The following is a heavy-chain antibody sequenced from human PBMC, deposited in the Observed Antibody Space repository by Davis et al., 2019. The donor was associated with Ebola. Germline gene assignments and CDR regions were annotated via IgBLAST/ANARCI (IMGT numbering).Heavy chain of an antibody. D-gene: IGHD6-6*01. CDR2: ISSSGSTI. CDR3: AKGSSSFYVYYGMDV. V-gene: IGHV3-11*01. CDR1: GFTFSDYY. Sequence: GGSLRLSCAASGFTFSDYYMSWIRQAPGKGLEWVSYISSSGSTIYYADSVKDRFTISRDNSKNTLYLQMNSLRAEDTAVYYCAKGSSSFYVYYGMDVWGQGTTVTVSS. J-gene: IGHJ6*02.